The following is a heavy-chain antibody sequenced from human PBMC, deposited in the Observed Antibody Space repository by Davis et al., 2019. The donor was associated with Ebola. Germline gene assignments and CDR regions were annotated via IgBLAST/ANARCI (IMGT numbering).Heavy chain of an antibody. D-gene: IGHD5-12*01. CDR2: IYHSGST. Sequence: SETLSLTCAVSGGSISSSNWWSWVRQPPGKGLEWIGEIYHSGSTNYNPSLKSRVTISVDTSKNQFSLKLSSVTVADTAVYYCARGYTGWFDPWGQGTLVTVSS. V-gene: IGHV4-4*02. CDR3: ARGYTGWFDP. CDR1: GGSISSSNW. J-gene: IGHJ5*02.